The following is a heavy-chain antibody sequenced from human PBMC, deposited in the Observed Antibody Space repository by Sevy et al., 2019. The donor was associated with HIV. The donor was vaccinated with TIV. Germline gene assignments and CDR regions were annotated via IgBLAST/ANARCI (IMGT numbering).Heavy chain of an antibody. D-gene: IGHD3-10*01. CDR1: GFTFRTSG. V-gene: IGHV3-30*18. CDR2: ISYDEAHK. CDR3: AKDYSAGITMVRGAYRARGDYFDY. J-gene: IGHJ4*02. Sequence: GGSLRLSCVTSGFTFRTSGMHWVRQSPGKGLEWVAVISYDEAHKNYADSVKGRFSISKDNSKNTLYLQMSSLRTEEMAVYYCAKDYSAGITMVRGAYRARGDYFDYWGQGTQVTVSS.